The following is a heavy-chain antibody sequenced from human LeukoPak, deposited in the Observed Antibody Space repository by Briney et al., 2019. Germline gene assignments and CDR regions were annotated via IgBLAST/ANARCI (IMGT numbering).Heavy chain of an antibody. D-gene: IGHD3-22*01. J-gene: IGHJ2*01. CDR3: ARKAPYDSSGWYFDL. V-gene: IGHV1-46*01. Sequence: ASVKVSCKASGYTFTAHYIHWVRQAPGQGLEWMGIINPSDGGASYAQKFQGRLTMSRDTSTNTLYMELSSLRSEDTAIYYCARKAPYDSSGWYFDLWGRGTLVTVSS. CDR1: GYTFTAHY. CDR2: INPSDGGA.